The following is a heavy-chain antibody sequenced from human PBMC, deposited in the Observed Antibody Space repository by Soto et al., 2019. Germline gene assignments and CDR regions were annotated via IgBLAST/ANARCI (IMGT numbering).Heavy chain of an antibody. Sequence: SVKVSCKAPGGIFSTYVISWVRQAPGQGLEWMGGIIPVFGTAHYAQKFQGRVTITADESTSTAYMELSSLRSEDTAVYYCARPAQEYYYDNNGYSSDYWGQGTLVTVSS. D-gene: IGHD3-22*01. CDR2: IIPVFGTA. J-gene: IGHJ4*02. CDR3: ARPAQEYYYDNNGYSSDY. CDR1: GGIFSTYV. V-gene: IGHV1-69*13.